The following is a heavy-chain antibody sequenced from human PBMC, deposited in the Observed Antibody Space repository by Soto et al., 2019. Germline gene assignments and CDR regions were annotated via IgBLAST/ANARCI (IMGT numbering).Heavy chain of an antibody. CDR2: ISGSGGST. D-gene: IGHD3-22*01. CDR1: GFTFSSYA. Sequence: PGGSLRLSCAASGFTFSSYAMSWVRQAPGKGLEWVSGISGSGGSTYYADSVKGRFTISRDNSKNTLYLQMNSLRAEDTAVYYCAKSITMIVVVRPLDAFDIWGQGTMVTVSS. J-gene: IGHJ3*02. V-gene: IGHV3-23*01. CDR3: AKSITMIVVVRPLDAFDI.